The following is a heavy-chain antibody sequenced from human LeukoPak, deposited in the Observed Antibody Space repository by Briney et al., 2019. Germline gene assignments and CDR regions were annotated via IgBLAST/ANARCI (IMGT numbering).Heavy chain of an antibody. CDR2: IFYNGRT. CDR3: ARQVAVVEPTDPNWFDS. J-gene: IGHJ5*01. Sequence: SETLSHTCNVSGDSIGRSTYYWGWVRQTPEKGLEWIGSIFYNGRTYYNPSLQSRVIMSLDTSKNQFSLRLTSVTAADTAVYYCARQVAVVEPTDPNWFDSWGQGTPVTVSS. CDR1: GDSIGRSTYY. D-gene: IGHD2-21*01. V-gene: IGHV4-39*07.